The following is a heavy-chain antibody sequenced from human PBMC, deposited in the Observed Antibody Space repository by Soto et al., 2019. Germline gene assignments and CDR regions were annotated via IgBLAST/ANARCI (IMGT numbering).Heavy chain of an antibody. CDR2: ISAYNGNT. CDR3: AGDYIKHRSPKYYYYYGMDV. Sequence: ASVKVSCKASGYTFTSYGISWVRQAPGQGLEWMGWISAYNGNTNYAQKLQGRVTMTTDTSTSTAYMELRSLRSDDTAVDYCAGDYIKHRSPKYYYYYGMDVWGQGTTVTVSS. V-gene: IGHV1-18*01. CDR1: GYTFTSYG. J-gene: IGHJ6*02. D-gene: IGHD3-10*01.